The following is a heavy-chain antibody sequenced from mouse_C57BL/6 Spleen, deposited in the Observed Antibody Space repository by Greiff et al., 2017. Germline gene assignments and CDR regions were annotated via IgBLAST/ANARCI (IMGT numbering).Heavy chain of an antibody. CDR1: GFTFSSYG. V-gene: IGHV5-6*01. J-gene: IGHJ4*01. D-gene: IGHD1-1*01. CDR2: ISSGGSYT. Sequence: EVNVVESGGDLVKPGGSLKLSCAASGFTFSSYGMSWVRQTPDKRLEWVATISSGGSYTYYPDSVKGRFPISRDNAKNTLYLQMSSLKSEDTAMYYCARHPTVVATEAMDYWGQGTSVTVSS. CDR3: ARHPTVVATEAMDY.